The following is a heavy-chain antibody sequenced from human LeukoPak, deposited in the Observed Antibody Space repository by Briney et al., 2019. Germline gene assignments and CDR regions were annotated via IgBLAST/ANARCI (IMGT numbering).Heavy chain of an antibody. J-gene: IGHJ4*02. CDR3: ARVPGFI. V-gene: IGHV3-30*14. D-gene: IGHD3-10*01. CDR2: ISYDGSNK. Sequence: PGRSLRLSCAASGFTFSSYAMHWVRQAPGKGLEWVAVISYDGSNKYYADSVKGRFTISRDNSKNTLYLQMNSLRAEDTAVYYCARVPGFIWGQGTLVTVSS. CDR1: GFTFSSYA.